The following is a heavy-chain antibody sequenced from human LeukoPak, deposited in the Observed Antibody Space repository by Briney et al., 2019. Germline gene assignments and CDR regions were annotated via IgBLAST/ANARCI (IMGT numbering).Heavy chain of an antibody. Sequence: GGSLRLSCAASGFTFSSYWMSWVRQAPGKGLEWVANIKQDGSEKYYVDSVKGRFTISRDNSKNTLYLQMNSLRAEDTAVYYCARGEVVAAFDYWGQGTLVTVSS. CDR3: ARGEVVAAFDY. D-gene: IGHD2-15*01. V-gene: IGHV3-7*03. CDR2: IKQDGSEK. CDR1: GFTFSSYW. J-gene: IGHJ4*02.